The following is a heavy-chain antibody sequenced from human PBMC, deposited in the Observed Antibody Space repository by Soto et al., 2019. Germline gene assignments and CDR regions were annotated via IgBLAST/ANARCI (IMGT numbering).Heavy chain of an antibody. Sequence: QLQLQESGPGLVKPSETLSLTCTVSGGSISSSSYYWGWIRQPPGKGLEWIGNIYYGGSIYYNPSLRSRVTISVDTSTNQFSLKPSSVTAADTAVYYCARVVTAHMGFDYWGQGTLVTVSS. CDR1: GGSISSSSYY. V-gene: IGHV4-39*01. D-gene: IGHD2-21*02. CDR2: IYYGGSI. CDR3: ARVVTAHMGFDY. J-gene: IGHJ4*02.